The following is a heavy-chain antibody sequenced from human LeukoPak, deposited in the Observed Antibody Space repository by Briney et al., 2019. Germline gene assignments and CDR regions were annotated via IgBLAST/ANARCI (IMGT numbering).Heavy chain of an antibody. D-gene: IGHD6-19*01. Sequence: PSETLSLTCTVSGGSISGGGDYWSWIRQHPGKGLEWIGYIYYSGSTYYSPSLKSRVTISIDTSKNQFSLKLSSVTAADTPVYYCARDSGSGWFQGVMDVWGQGTTVTVSS. CDR3: ARDSGSGWFQGVMDV. J-gene: IGHJ6*02. CDR2: IYYSGST. CDR1: GGSISGGGDY. V-gene: IGHV4-31*03.